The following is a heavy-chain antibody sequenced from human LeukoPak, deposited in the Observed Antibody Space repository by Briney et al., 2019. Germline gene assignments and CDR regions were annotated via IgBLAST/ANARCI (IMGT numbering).Heavy chain of an antibody. D-gene: IGHD3-9*01. CDR3: ARDAGRYFDWLGY. Sequence: GGSLRLSCAAAGFTFSSYGMHWVRQDPGKGLEWVAVIWYDGSNKYYADSVKGRFTISRDNSKNTLYLQMNSLRAEDTAVYYCARDAGRYFDWLGYWGQGTLVTVSS. V-gene: IGHV3-33*01. CDR1: GFTFSSYG. CDR2: IWYDGSNK. J-gene: IGHJ4*02.